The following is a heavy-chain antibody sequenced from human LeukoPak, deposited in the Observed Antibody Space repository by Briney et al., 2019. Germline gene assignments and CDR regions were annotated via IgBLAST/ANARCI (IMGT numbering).Heavy chain of an antibody. CDR3: ARGRERWVDY. CDR1: GFNFRTYA. D-gene: IGHD5-24*01. J-gene: IGHJ4*02. CDR2: IYYSGST. Sequence: GSLRLSCAASGFNFRTYAMTWVRQTPGKGLEWIGYIYYSGSTNYNPSLKSRVTISVDTSKNQFSLKLSSVTAADTAVYYCARGRERWVDYWGQGILVTVSS. V-gene: IGHV4-59*01.